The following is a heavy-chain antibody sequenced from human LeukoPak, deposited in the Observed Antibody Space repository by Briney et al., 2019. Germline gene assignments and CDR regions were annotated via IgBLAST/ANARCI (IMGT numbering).Heavy chain of an antibody. J-gene: IGHJ3*02. Sequence: QTGGSLRLSCAASGFTVSSNYMSWVRQAPGKGLEWVSVIYSGGSTYYADSVKGRFTISRDNSKNTLYLQMNSLRAEDTAVYYCARVKVGAFDIWGQGTMVTVSS. V-gene: IGHV3-66*01. CDR3: ARVKVGAFDI. CDR1: GFTVSSNY. CDR2: IYSGGST.